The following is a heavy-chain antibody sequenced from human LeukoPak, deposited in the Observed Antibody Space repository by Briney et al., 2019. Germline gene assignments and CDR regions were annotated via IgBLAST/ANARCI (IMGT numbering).Heavy chain of an antibody. J-gene: IGHJ4*02. D-gene: IGHD6-13*01. CDR2: ISSSSSTI. CDR1: GFTFSSYS. Sequence: PGGSLRLSCAASGFTFSSYSMNWVRQAPGKGLEWVSYISSSSSTIYYADSVKGRFTISRDNAKNSLYLQMNSLRAEDTAVYYCARDGIAAAVVYWGQGTLVTVSS. CDR3: ARDGIAAAVVY. V-gene: IGHV3-48*01.